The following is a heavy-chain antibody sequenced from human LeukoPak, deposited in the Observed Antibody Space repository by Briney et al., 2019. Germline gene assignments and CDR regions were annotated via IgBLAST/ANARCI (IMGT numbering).Heavy chain of an antibody. CDR3: ARDPHIAAAGTIFDY. J-gene: IGHJ4*02. V-gene: IGHV3-48*02. D-gene: IGHD6-13*01. Sequence: PGRSLRLSCAASGFTFSSCSMNWVRQAPGKGLEWVSYISSSSTTRYYADSVKGRFTISRDNAKNSLYLQMNSLRDEDSAVYYCARDPHIAAAGTIFDYWGQGTLATVSS. CDR1: GFTFSSCS. CDR2: ISSSSTTR.